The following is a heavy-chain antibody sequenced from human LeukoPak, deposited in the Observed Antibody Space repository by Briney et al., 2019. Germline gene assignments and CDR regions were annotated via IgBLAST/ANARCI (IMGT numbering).Heavy chain of an antibody. J-gene: IGHJ6*02. CDR1: GGSISGYY. Sequence: PSETLSLTCTVSGGSISGYYWSWIRQSAGKELEWIGRIYSSGTTNYNPSLKSRATMSVDTSKNHFSLNLNSVTAADTAVYYCARGDSTNQDGDYYGLDVWGQGTTVTVSS. D-gene: IGHD5/OR15-5a*01. V-gene: IGHV4-4*07. CDR3: ARGDSTNQDGDYYGLDV. CDR2: IYSSGTT.